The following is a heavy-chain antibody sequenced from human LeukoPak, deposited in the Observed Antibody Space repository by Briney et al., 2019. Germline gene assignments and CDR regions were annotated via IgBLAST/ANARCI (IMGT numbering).Heavy chain of an antibody. CDR3: ARGNYYDSSGYSYYFDY. J-gene: IGHJ4*02. V-gene: IGHV4-59*01. CDR1: GGSIRNYY. Sequence: SETLSLTCTVSGGSIRNYYWSWIRQPPGKGLEWIGYIYYSGSTNYNPSLKSRVTISVDTSKNQFSLKLSSVTAADTAVYYCARGNYYDSSGYSYYFDYWGQGTLVTVSS. D-gene: IGHD3-22*01. CDR2: IYYSGST.